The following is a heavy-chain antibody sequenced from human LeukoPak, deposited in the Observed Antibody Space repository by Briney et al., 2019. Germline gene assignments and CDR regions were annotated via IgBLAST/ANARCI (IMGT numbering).Heavy chain of an antibody. CDR2: IYHSGTT. CDR1: GYFITSGYY. Sequence: PSETLSLTCTVSGYFITSGYYWGWIRQSPGKGLEWIGSIYHSGTTYYNPSLKSRVTISVDTSKNQFALKLNSVTAADKAVYYCASLTTIYSWFDPWGQGILVTVSS. V-gene: IGHV4-38-2*02. CDR3: ASLTTIYSWFDP. J-gene: IGHJ5*02. D-gene: IGHD4-17*01.